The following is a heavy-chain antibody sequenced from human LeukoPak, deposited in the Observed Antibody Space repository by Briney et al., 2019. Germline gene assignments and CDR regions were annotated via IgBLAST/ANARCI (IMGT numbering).Heavy chain of an antibody. CDR3: ARLYYDSSGYYQICYFDY. J-gene: IGHJ4*02. V-gene: IGHV4-39*01. CDR1: GGSISSSSYY. CDR2: IYYSGST. D-gene: IGHD3-22*01. Sequence: SETLSLTCTVSGGSISSSSYYWGWIRQPPGKGLEWIGSIYYSGSTYYNPSLKSRVTISVDTSKDQFSLNLSSVTAADTAVYYCARLYYDSSGYYQICYFDYWGQGTLVTVSS.